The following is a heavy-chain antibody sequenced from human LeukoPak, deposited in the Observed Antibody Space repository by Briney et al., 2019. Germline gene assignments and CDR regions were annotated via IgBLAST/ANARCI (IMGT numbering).Heavy chain of an antibody. CDR2: ISAYNGNT. D-gene: IGHD3-9*01. CDR1: GYTFTTYG. Sequence: ASVKVSCKASGYTFTTYGFSWVRQAPGQGLEWMGWISAYNGNTNYAQKLQGRVTMTTDTSTSTAYMELRSLRSEDTAVYHCARDGDYDILTGYFAFHFWGQGTMVTVSS. CDR3: ARDGDYDILTGYFAFHF. V-gene: IGHV1-18*01. J-gene: IGHJ3*01.